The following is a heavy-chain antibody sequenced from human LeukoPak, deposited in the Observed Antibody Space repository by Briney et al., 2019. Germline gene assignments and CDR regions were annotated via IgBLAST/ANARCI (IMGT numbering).Heavy chain of an antibody. CDR2: IYHSGST. J-gene: IGHJ6*03. D-gene: IGHD3-10*01. CDR3: ARDDGRGYYYYRDV. V-gene: IGHV4-30-2*01. CDR1: GGSISSGGYY. Sequence: SETLSLTCTVSGGSISSGGYYWSWIRQPPGKGLEWIGYIYHSGSTYYNPSLKSRVTISVDRSKNQFSLKLSSVTAADTAVYYCARDDGRGYYYYRDVWGKGTTVTVSS.